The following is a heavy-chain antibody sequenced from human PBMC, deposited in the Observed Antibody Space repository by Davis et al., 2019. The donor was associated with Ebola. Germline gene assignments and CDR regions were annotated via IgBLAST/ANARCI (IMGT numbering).Heavy chain of an antibody. J-gene: IGHJ4*02. D-gene: IGHD6-6*01. CDR1: GFTFSSYW. CDR3: ARGSSSSGFDN. V-gene: IGHV3-74*01. CDR2: INSDGSST. Sequence: GESLKISCAASGFTFSSYWMHWVRQAPGKGLVWVSRINSDGSSTSYADSVKGRFTISRDNAKNSVSLQMNSLRAEDTAVYYCARGSSSSGFDNWGQGTLVTVSS.